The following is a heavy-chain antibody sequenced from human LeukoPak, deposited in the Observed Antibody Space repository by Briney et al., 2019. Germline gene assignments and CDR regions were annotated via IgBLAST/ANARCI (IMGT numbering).Heavy chain of an antibody. CDR2: MWNDGSDR. V-gene: IGHV3-33*01. CDR1: GFTFSSNG. Sequence: TGGSLRLSCAASGFTFSSNGVHWVRQAPGKGLEWVAVMWNDGSDRYYADSVMGRCTISRDNSKNTLYLQMNSLRAEDTAVYYCARGIADTGNPNWFDPWGRGTLVTVSS. D-gene: IGHD6-13*01. CDR3: ARGIADTGNPNWFDP. J-gene: IGHJ5*02.